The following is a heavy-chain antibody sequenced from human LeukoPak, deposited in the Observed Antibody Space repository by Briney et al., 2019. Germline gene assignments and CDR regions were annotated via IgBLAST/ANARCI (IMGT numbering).Heavy chain of an antibody. CDR1: GGSLGGYC. CDR2: IYPTGNT. V-gene: IGHV4-4*08. CDR3: AGLQWLVRSWFDP. J-gene: IGHJ5*02. D-gene: IGHD6-19*01. Sequence: PSETLSLTCTVSGGSLGGYCWSWIRQTPGKGLEYIGYIYPTGNTNGNTNYNPSLKSRVTISVDTSKNQFSLNLTSVTAADTAKYYCAGLQWLVRSWFDPWGQGTLVIVSS.